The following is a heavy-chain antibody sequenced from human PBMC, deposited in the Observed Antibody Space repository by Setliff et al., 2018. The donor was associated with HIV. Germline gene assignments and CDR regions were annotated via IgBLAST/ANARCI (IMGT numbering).Heavy chain of an antibody. CDR3: ARDRGTPDMCFDP. V-gene: IGHV3-30*02. Sequence: PGGSLRLSCAASELTFTFRSFGMHWVRQAPGKGLEWLALIWYDGSKKYYADSVKGRFTISRDNSKNTLFLQMNSLRPEDTALYYCARDRGTPDMCFDPWGQGTLVTVSS. CDR1: ELTFTFRSFG. CDR2: IWYDGSKK. J-gene: IGHJ5*02. D-gene: IGHD3-16*01.